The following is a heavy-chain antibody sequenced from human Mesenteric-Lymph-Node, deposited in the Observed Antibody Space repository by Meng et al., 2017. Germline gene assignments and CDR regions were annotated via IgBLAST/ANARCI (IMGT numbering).Heavy chain of an antibody. CDR3: TNDRLNH. V-gene: IGHV3-7*01. Sequence: GESLKISCAASGFTITNDWMSWVRQAPGKGLEWVANINRDGSVEEFVDSVKGRFTISRDNAKNSVYLQMNSLRAEDTALYYCTNDRLNHWGQGALVTVSS. CDR1: GFTITNDW. D-gene: IGHD1-1*01. CDR2: INRDGSVE. J-gene: IGHJ1*01.